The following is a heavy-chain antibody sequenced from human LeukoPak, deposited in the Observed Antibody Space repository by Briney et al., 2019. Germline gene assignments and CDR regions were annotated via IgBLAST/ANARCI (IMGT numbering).Heavy chain of an antibody. CDR1: GYSFTNYG. CDR3: ARVPQYYQLVRLGDYYYYGMDV. Sequence: ASVKVSCKASGYSFTNYGINWVRQGSGQGLEWVASINPNSGTSASAQRFQGRVTMTRNTSTTTVYMELSSLTSDDTAVYYCARVPQYYQLVRLGDYYYYGMDVWGQGTTVTVSS. J-gene: IGHJ6*02. D-gene: IGHD3-16*01. V-gene: IGHV1-8*01. CDR2: INPNSGTS.